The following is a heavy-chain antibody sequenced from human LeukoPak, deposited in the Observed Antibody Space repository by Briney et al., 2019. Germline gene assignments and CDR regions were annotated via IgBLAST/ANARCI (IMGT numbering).Heavy chain of an antibody. CDR2: IYSGGTT. CDR3: AKGTYGSLGYTDY. V-gene: IGHV3-66*01. D-gene: IGHD3-10*01. J-gene: IGHJ4*02. Sequence: PGGSLRLSCAASGFTVSSNYMSWVRQAPGKGLEWVSIIYSGGTTYYADSVKGRFTISRDNSKNTLYLQMNSLRAEDTAVYYCAKGTYGSLGYTDYWGQGTLVTVSS. CDR1: GFTVSSNY.